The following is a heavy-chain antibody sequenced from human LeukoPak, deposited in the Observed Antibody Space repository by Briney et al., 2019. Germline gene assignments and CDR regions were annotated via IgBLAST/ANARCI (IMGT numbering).Heavy chain of an antibody. CDR1: GFTFSGYY. J-gene: IGHJ5*02. CDR2: ITPNSGVT. D-gene: IGHD6-19*01. CDR3: ASGWSITGWYNNWFDP. V-gene: IGHV1-2*02. Sequence: GASVKVSCKASGFTFSGYYMHWVRQAPGQGLEWMGWITPNSGVTNYAQKFQGRVTMTRDTSITTAYMELSRLRSDDTAVYFCASGWSITGWYNNWFDPWGQGTLVTVSS.